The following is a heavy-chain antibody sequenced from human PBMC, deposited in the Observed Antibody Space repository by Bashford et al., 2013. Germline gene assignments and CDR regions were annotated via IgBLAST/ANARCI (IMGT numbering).Heavy chain of an antibody. CDR3: ARESRGNFDY. CDR2: TYFRSKWIN. D-gene: IGHD3-16*01. J-gene: IGHJ4*02. V-gene: IGHV6-1*01. Sequence: WIRQSPSRGLEWLGRTYFRSKWINEYALSVKSRIAVNPDTSKNQFSLQLNSVTPEDTAVYFCARESRGNFDYWGQATLVTVSS.